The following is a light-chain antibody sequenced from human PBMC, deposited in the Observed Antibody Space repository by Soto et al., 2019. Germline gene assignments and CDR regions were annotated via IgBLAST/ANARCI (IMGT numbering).Light chain of an antibody. CDR1: QIITNNL. J-gene: IGKJ2*01. CDR3: QQYGTSPYT. CDR2: GTS. V-gene: IGKV3-20*01. Sequence: DIVLTQSPGTLSFSPGDRATLSCRASQIITNNLLAWYQHRPGQAPRLLIYGTSSRAAGIPDRFTGSGSGTDFTHTIKRLEPDDFAVYYCQQYGTSPYTFGQGARLDFK.